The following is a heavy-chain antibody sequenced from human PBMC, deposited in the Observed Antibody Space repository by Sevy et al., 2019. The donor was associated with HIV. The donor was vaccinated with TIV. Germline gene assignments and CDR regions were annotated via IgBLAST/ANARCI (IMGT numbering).Heavy chain of an antibody. Sequence: GGCLRLSCAASGFTFSDYYMSWIRQAPGKGLEWVSYISSSGSTIYYADSVKGRFTISRDNAKNSLYLQMNSLRAKDTAVYYCARDVISCSGGSCYSFDYWGQGTLVTVSS. CDR1: GFTFSDYY. V-gene: IGHV3-11*04. D-gene: IGHD2-15*01. J-gene: IGHJ4*02. CDR2: ISSSGSTI. CDR3: ARDVISCSGGSCYSFDY.